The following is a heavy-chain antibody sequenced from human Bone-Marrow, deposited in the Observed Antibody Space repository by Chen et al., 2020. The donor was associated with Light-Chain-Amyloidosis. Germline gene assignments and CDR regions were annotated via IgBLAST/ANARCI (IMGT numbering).Heavy chain of an antibody. CDR2: IYPDDSDA. CDR3: ARRRDGYNFDY. CDR1: GYTFPNYW. V-gene: IGHV5-51*01. D-gene: IGHD5-12*01. Sequence: LEQSGPEVKKPGESLKISCKGSGYTFPNYWIGWVRQMPGKGLEWMGVIYPDDSDARYSPSFEGQVTISADKSITTAYQQWRILKASDTAMYYCARRRDGYNFDYWGQGTLVTVSS. J-gene: IGHJ4*02.